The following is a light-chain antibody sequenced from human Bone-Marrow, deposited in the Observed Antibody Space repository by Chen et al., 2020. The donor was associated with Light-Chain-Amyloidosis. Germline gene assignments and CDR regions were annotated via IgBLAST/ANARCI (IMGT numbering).Light chain of an antibody. J-gene: IGLJ2*01. CDR3: QSADSSGTYEVI. CDR2: RDT. CDR1: DLPTKY. V-gene: IGLV3-25*03. Sequence: SYELPQPPSVSVSPGQPARITCSGDDLPTKYAYWYQQKPGQAPVLVIHRDTERPSGISELFSGSSSGTTATLTISGVQAEDEDDYHCQSADSSGTYEVIFGGGTKLTVL.